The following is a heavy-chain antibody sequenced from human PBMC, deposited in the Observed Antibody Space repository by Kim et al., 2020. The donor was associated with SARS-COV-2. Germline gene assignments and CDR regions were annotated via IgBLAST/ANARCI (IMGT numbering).Heavy chain of an antibody. Sequence: SETLSLTCTVSGGSISSSSYYWGWIRQPPGKGLEWIGSIYYSGSTYYNPSLKSRVTISVDTSKNQFSLKLSSVTAADTAVYYCARLRWVPAAMGPRTRCFDPWGQGTLVTVSS. D-gene: IGHD2-2*01. J-gene: IGHJ5*02. CDR1: GGSISSSSYY. CDR3: ARLRWVPAAMGPRTRCFDP. CDR2: IYYSGST. V-gene: IGHV4-39*01.